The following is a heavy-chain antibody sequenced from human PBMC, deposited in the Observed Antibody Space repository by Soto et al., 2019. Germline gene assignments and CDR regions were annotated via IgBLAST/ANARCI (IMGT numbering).Heavy chain of an antibody. J-gene: IGHJ5*02. Sequence: SETLSLTCTVSGGSISSGGYYWSWIRQHPGKGLEWIGYIYYIGSTYYNPSLKSRVTISVDTSKNQFSLRLTSVTAADTAVYYCARVKDCISTSCYNWFDPWGQGTLVTVSS. V-gene: IGHV4-31*03. CDR2: IYYIGST. CDR1: GGSISSGGYY. CDR3: ARVKDCISTSCYNWFDP. D-gene: IGHD2-2*01.